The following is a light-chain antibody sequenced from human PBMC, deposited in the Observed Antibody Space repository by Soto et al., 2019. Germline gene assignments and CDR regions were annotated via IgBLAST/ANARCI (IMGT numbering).Light chain of an antibody. V-gene: IGLV2-14*01. CDR3: SSHTISSALQV. CDR1: ISDFVVYNY. J-gene: IGLJ1*01. Sequence: QSALTQPASVSGSPGQSITISCTGTISDFVVYNYVSWYQQHPGKAPKLMIYGVSNRPSGVSNRFSGSKSGNTASLTISGLQADGEADYYCSSHTISSALQVFGTGTKVTVL. CDR2: GVS.